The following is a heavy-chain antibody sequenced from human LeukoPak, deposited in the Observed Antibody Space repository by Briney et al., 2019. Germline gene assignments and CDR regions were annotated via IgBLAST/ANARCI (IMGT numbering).Heavy chain of an antibody. CDR2: INHSGST. D-gene: IGHD2-8*01. J-gene: IGHJ3*02. V-gene: IGHV4-34*01. CDR3: ARGGLMVYAVRVQNDVFDI. Sequence: SETLSLTCAVYGGSFSGYYWSWIRQPPGKGLEWIGEINHSGSTNYNPSLKSRVTISVDTSKNQSSLKLSSVTAADTAVYYCARGGLMVYAVRVQNDVFDIWGQGTMVTVSS. CDR1: GGSFSGYY.